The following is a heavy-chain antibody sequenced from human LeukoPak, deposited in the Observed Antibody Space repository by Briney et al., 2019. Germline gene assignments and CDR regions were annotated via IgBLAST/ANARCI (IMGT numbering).Heavy chain of an antibody. J-gene: IGHJ4*02. CDR2: IYTSGST. V-gene: IGHV4-61*02. D-gene: IGHD4/OR15-4a*01. Sequence: PSQTLSLTCTVSGGSISSGSYYWSWIRQPAGKGLEWIGRIYTSGSTNYNPSLKSRATISVDTSKSQFSLELSSVTAADTAVYYCARRAGAYSHPYDYWGQGTLVTVSS. CDR1: GGSISSGSYY. CDR3: ARRAGAYSHPYDY.